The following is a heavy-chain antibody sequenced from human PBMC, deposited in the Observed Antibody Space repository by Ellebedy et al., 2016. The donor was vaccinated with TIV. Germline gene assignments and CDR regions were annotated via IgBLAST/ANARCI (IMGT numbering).Heavy chain of an antibody. Sequence: ASVKVSXKASGYTFTGYYMHWVRQAPGQGLEWMGIINPSGGSTSYAQKFQGRVTMTRDTSTSTVYMELSSLRSEDTAVYYCARDPHLYCSSTSCYTIDYWGQGTLVTVSS. J-gene: IGHJ4*02. CDR3: ARDPHLYCSSTSCYTIDY. D-gene: IGHD2-2*02. V-gene: IGHV1-46*03. CDR2: INPSGGST. CDR1: GYTFTGYY.